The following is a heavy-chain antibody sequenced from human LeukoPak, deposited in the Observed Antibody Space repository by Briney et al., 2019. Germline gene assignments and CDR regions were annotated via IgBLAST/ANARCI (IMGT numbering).Heavy chain of an antibody. CDR1: GFTFDNYA. D-gene: IGHD3-10*01. CDR2: ISSSSSYI. Sequence: GGSLRLSCAASGFTFDNYAMSWVRQAPGKGLEWVSPISSSSSYIYYADSVKGRFTISRDNAKNSLYLQMNSLRAEDTAVYYCARDLGGSGSYYNVYWGQGTLVTVSS. J-gene: IGHJ4*02. V-gene: IGHV3-21*01. CDR3: ARDLGGSGSYYNVY.